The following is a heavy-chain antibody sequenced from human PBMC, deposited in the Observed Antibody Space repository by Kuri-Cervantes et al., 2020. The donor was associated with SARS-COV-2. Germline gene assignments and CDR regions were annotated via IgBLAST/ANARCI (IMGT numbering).Heavy chain of an antibody. V-gene: IGHV1-2*04. Sequence: ASVKVSCKASGYTFTGYYMHWVRQAPGQGLEWMGWINPNSGGTNYAQKFQGWVTMTRDTSISTVYMELSRLRSDDTAVYYCARSGSAPYYYYGMDVWGQGTTVTVSS. D-gene: IGHD3-10*01. CDR3: ARSGSAPYYYYGMDV. CDR1: GYTFTGYY. CDR2: INPNSGGT. J-gene: IGHJ6*02.